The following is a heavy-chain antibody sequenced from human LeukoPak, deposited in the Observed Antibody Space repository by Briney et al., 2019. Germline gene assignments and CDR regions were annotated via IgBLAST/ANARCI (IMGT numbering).Heavy chain of an antibody. D-gene: IGHD6-19*01. Sequence: GESLKISCKGSGYRFASYWIGWVRQMPGKGVEWMGIVYPDDSDTRYSPSFQGQVTFSADKSISTAYLQWSSLKASDTAMYYCARHDSSGWLYYYYGMDVWGQGTTVTVSS. CDR1: GYRFASYW. J-gene: IGHJ6*02. V-gene: IGHV5-51*01. CDR3: ARHDSSGWLYYYYGMDV. CDR2: VYPDDSDT.